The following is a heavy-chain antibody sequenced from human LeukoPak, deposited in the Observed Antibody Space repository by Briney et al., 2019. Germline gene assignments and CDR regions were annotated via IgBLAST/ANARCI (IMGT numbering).Heavy chain of an antibody. Sequence: GGSLRLSCAASGFTFSSYAMTSVRQAPGKGLEWVSCIGGIGDYTSYSETVMGRFIISRDNSKNALYLQVNSLRAKDTAVYYCAKAGWTYFVDFWVQGVLVTVSS. J-gene: IGHJ4*02. CDR1: GFTFSSYA. CDR3: AKAGWTYFVDF. V-gene: IGHV3-23*01. CDR2: IGGIGDYT. D-gene: IGHD3-9*01.